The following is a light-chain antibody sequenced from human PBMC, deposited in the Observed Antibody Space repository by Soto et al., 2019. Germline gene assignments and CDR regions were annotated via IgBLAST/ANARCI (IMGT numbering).Light chain of an antibody. CDR2: AAS. J-gene: IGKJ1*01. V-gene: IGKV1-39*01. Sequence: DIQMTQSPSSLSASVGDRVTITCRASQSISSYLNWYQKKPGKAPKLLIYAASSLQSGVPSRFSGSGSGTDFTLTISSLHPEDFATYYCQQSYSTPWAFGQGTRWIS. CDR1: QSISSY. CDR3: QQSYSTPWA.